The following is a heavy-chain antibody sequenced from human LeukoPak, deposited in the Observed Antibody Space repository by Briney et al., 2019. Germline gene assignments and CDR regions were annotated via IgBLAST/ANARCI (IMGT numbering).Heavy chain of an antibody. CDR1: GGSVSSGSYY. Sequence: PSETLSLTCTVSGGSVSSGSYYWSWIRQPPGKGLEWIGYIYYSGSTNYNPSLKSRVTISVDTSKNQFSLKLSSVTAADTAVYYCAGGNNPYFFDYWGQGTLVTVSS. V-gene: IGHV4-61*01. J-gene: IGHJ4*02. D-gene: IGHD1-14*01. CDR2: IYYSGST. CDR3: AGGNNPYFFDY.